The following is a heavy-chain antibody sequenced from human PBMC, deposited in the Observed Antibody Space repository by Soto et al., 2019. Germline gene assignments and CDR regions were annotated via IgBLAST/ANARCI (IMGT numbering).Heavy chain of an antibody. V-gene: IGHV4-34*01. J-gene: IGHJ4*01. CDR3: ERGRVVGALFDY. D-gene: IGHD1-26*01. CDR1: GGSFSGYY. CDR2: INHSGST. Sequence: SETLSLTCAVYGGSFSGYYWSWIRQPPGKGLEWIGEINHSGSTNYNPSLKSRVTISVDTSKNQFSLKLSSVTAADTAVYYCERGRVVGALFDYWGHGTLVTVSS.